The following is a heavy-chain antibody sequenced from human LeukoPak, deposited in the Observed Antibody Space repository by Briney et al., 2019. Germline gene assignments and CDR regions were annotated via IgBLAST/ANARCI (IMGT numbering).Heavy chain of an antibody. CDR1: GGTFSSYA. Sequence: SVKVSCKASGGTFSSYAISWVRQAPGQGLEWMGGIIPIFGTANYAQKFQGRVTITTDESTSAAYMELSSLRSEDTAVYYCARDRSQISGGVVYYYYMDVWGKGTTVTVSS. CDR3: ARDRSQISGGVVYYYYMDV. J-gene: IGHJ6*03. D-gene: IGHD2-15*01. CDR2: IIPIFGTA. V-gene: IGHV1-69*05.